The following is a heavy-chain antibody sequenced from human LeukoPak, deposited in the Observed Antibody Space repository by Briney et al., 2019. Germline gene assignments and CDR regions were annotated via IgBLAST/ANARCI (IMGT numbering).Heavy chain of an antibody. D-gene: IGHD6-13*01. CDR3: ARDDSSSWYYFDY. V-gene: IGHV3-30*04. CDR2: ISYDGSNK. CDR1: GFTFGSYA. J-gene: IGHJ4*02. Sequence: PGGSLRLSCAASGFTFGSYAMHWVRQAPGKGLEWVAVISYDGSNKYYADSVKGRFTISRDNSKNTLYLQMNSLRAEDTAVYYCARDDSSSWYYFDYWGQGTLVTVSS.